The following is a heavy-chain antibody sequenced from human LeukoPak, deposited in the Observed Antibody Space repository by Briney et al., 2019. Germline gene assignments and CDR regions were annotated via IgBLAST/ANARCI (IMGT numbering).Heavy chain of an antibody. CDR1: GYTFTGYY. CDR2: INPNSGGT. D-gene: IGHD3-10*01. Sequence: ASVKVSCKASGYTFTGYYMHWVRQAPGQGLEWMGWINPNSGGTNYAQKCQGRVTMTSETSISTAYMELSRLRSHDTAVDYCARAYGSGSSDYWGQGTLVTVSS. CDR3: ARAYGSGSSDY. V-gene: IGHV1-2*02. J-gene: IGHJ4*02.